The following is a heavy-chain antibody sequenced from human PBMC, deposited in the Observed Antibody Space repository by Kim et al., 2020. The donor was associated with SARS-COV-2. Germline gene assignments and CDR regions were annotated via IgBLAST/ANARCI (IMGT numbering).Heavy chain of an antibody. Sequence: SETLSLTCTVSGGSISSYYWSWIRQPPGKGLEWIGYIYYSGSTNYNPSLKSRVTITVDTSKNQSSLKLSSVTAADTAGDYCAGHLRGQRWFSPENYWGQGTLVTVSS. V-gene: IGHV4-59*01. CDR3: AGHLRGQRWFSPENY. CDR2: IYYSGST. J-gene: IGHJ4*02. D-gene: IGHD5-18*01. CDR1: GGSISSYY.